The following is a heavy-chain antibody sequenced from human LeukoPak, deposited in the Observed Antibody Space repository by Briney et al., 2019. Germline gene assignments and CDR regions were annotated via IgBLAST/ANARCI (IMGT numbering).Heavy chain of an antibody. D-gene: IGHD1-14*01. CDR1: GFTFSSYG. J-gene: IGHJ6*02. Sequence: GGSLRLSCAASGFTFSSYGMHWVRQAPGKGLEWVAVISYDGSNKYYADSVKGRFTISRDNSKNTLYLQMNSLRPEDSAVFYCAKVRGPLYYYAVDAWGQGTKVTVSS. V-gene: IGHV3-30*18. CDR3: AKVRGPLYYYAVDA. CDR2: ISYDGSNK.